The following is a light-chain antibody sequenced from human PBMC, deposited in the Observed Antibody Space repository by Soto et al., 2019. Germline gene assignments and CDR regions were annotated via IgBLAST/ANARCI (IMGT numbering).Light chain of an antibody. CDR2: DAS. J-gene: IGKJ5*01. CDR1: QSVNSSY. Sequence: IVLTQSPGTLSLSPGERATLSCRASQSVNSSYLAWYQQKPGLAPRLLIYDASSRATGIPDRFSGSGSGTDFTLTISRLEPEDFAVYYCQQRSNWITFGQGTRLEIK. V-gene: IGKV3D-20*02. CDR3: QQRSNWIT.